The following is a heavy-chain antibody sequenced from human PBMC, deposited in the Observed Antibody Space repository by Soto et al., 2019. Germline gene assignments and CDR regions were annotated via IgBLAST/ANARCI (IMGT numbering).Heavy chain of an antibody. CDR1: GYSFAGYW. J-gene: IGHJ3*01. V-gene: IGHV5-51*01. CDR2: IYPGDSDT. Sequence: GESLKISCKGSGYSFAGYWIGWVRQRPGKGLDWMGVIYPGDSDTRYSPSFHGQVTISADKSISTAYLQWSSLKASDTAMYFCARLPGVRGVFDGFNVWGQGTMVTV. CDR3: ARLPGVRGVFDGFNV. D-gene: IGHD3-10*01.